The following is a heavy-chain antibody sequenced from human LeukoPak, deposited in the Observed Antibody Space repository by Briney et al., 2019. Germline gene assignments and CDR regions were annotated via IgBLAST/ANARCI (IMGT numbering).Heavy chain of an antibody. V-gene: IGHV1-18*03. CDR3: AKCLRGGSSATCYDAFDI. CDR2: ISTKGNT. J-gene: IGHJ3*02. CDR1: GYSFTTHG. D-gene: IGHD2-2*01. Sequence: GASVKVSCKASGYSFTTHGFSWLRQAPGQGLEWMGWISTKGNTNYAQNLQGRVTLTTDTSTNTAYMELMSLRSDDMAMYYCAKCLRGGSSATCYDAFDIWGQGTMVTVSS.